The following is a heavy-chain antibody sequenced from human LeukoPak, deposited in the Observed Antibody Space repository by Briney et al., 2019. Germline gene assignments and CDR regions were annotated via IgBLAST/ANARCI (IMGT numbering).Heavy chain of an antibody. CDR1: GFPFSDYG. CDR3: AKVRWGSDNALDS. J-gene: IGHJ4*02. CDR2: ISHDGSNK. Sequence: GGSLRLSCAASGFPFSDYGMYWVRQAPGKGLEWLAVISHDGSNKYYADSVKGLITISRDNSMNTLYLQMNSLRAEDTAVYYCAKVRWGSDNALDSWGQGTLVTGSS. D-gene: IGHD7-27*01. V-gene: IGHV3-30*18.